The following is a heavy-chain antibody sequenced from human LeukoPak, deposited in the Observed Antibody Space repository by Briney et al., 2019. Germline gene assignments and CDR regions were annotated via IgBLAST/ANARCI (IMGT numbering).Heavy chain of an antibody. CDR1: GGSISSGDYY. Sequence: SQTLSLTCTDSGGSISSGDYYWSWIRQPPGKGLEWIAYMYYSGSTYYNPSLKIRVTMSADTSKNQLSLKLSSVTAADTAVYYCARPYYYDSRIDPWGQGILVTVSS. V-gene: IGHV4-30-4*01. J-gene: IGHJ5*02. D-gene: IGHD3-22*01. CDR3: ARPYYYDSRIDP. CDR2: MYYSGST.